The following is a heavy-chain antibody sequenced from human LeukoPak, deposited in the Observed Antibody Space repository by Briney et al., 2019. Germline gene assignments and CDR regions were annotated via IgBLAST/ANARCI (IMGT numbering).Heavy chain of an antibody. V-gene: IGHV3-30*02. CDR3: AKDLGGLHDWFDP. J-gene: IGHJ5*02. D-gene: IGHD3-16*01. Sequence: QPGGSLRLSCAASGFTFSSYGMHWVRQAPGKGLEWVAFIRYDGSNKYNADSVKGRFTISRDNSKNTLYLQMNSLRAEDTAVYYSAKDLGGLHDWFDPWGQGTLVTVSS. CDR2: IRYDGSNK. CDR1: GFTFSSYG.